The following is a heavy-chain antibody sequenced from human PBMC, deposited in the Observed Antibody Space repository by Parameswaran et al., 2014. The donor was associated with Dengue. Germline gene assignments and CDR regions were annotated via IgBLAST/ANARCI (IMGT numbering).Heavy chain of an antibody. CDR2: MNPNSGNT. Sequence: WVRQAPGQGLEWMGWMNPNSGNTGYAQKFQGRVTMTRNTSISTAYMELSSLRSEDTAVYYCARAQPGDDAFDIWAKDNGHRLL. CDR3: ARAQPGDDAFDI. J-gene: IGHJ3*02. D-gene: IGHD6-13*01. V-gene: IGHV1-8*01.